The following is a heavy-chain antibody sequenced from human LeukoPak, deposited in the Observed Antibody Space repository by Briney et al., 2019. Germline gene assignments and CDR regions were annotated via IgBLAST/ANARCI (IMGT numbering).Heavy chain of an antibody. J-gene: IGHJ4*02. V-gene: IGHV3-48*03. CDR2: XXXSGSSI. CDR1: GFTFTSYE. CDR3: ARXISGSYLDH. Sequence: PGGSLRLSCAASGFTFTSYEMXXXRXAPGKXXXWVSXXXXSGSSIYQAXSXXXXFTXSXXKAKNSLYLQMNSLRAEDTAIYYCARXISGSYLDHWGQGTLVTVSS. D-gene: IGHD1-26*01.